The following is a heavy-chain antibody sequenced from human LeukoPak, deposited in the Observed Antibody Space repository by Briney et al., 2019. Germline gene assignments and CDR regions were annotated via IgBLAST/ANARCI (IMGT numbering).Heavy chain of an antibody. Sequence: PGGSLRLSCAASGFTFGSYSMNWVRQAPGKGLEWVSSISSSSSYIYYADSVKGRFTISRDNAKNSLYLQMNSLRAEDTAVYYCARVGRGYSYGNPFDYWGQGTLVTVSS. CDR2: ISSSSSYI. J-gene: IGHJ4*02. CDR3: ARVGRGYSYGNPFDY. D-gene: IGHD5-18*01. CDR1: GFTFGSYS. V-gene: IGHV3-21*01.